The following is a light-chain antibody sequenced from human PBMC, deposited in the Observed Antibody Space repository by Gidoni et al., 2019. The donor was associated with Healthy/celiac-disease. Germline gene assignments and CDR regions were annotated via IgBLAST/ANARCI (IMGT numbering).Light chain of an antibody. CDR3: QQYDNLSWT. CDR1: HDISNY. CDR2: DAS. J-gene: IGKJ1*01. V-gene: IGKV1-33*01. Sequence: DSQMTQSPSPLSASVVDGVTITGQASHDISNYLTWYQQKPGKAPKLLIYDASNLDTGAPSRFSGSGSGTDFTFTISSLQPEDIATYYCQQYDNLSWTFGQGTKVEIK.